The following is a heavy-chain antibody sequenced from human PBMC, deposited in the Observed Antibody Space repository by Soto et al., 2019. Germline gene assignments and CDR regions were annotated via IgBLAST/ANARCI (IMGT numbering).Heavy chain of an antibody. J-gene: IGHJ4*02. D-gene: IGHD3-10*01. CDR1: GYIFTSYS. Sequence: QVQLVQSGAVEKKPGASVKVSCKTSGYIFTSYSMHWVRQAPGQRPEWMGWIHGNDGTTKYSQTFQGRVTLTRDTSASTDYMEQGSLRPEDTAVYYCARPMNYNDYLDSWGQGTLVTVSS. CDR2: IHGNDGTT. V-gene: IGHV1-3*05. CDR3: ARPMNYNDYLDS.